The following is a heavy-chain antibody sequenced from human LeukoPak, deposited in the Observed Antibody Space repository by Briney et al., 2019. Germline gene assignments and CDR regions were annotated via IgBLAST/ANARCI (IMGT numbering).Heavy chain of an antibody. CDR2: FDPEDGET. CDR1: GYTLTELS. D-gene: IGHD1-26*01. V-gene: IGHV1-24*01. Sequence: GASVKVSCKVSGYTLTELSMHWVRQAPGKGLEWMGGFDPEDGETIYAQKFQGRVTMTEDTSTDTAYMELSSLRAEDTAVYYCAKDQKWESPHYFDKWGQGILVTVSS. J-gene: IGHJ4*02. CDR3: AKDQKWESPHYFDK.